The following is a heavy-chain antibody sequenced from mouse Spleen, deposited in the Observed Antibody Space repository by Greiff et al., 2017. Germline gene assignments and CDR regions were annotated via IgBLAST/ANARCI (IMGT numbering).Heavy chain of an antibody. J-gene: IGHJ2*01. D-gene: IGHD2-14*01. CDR3: ARGEYDGYFDY. CDR1: GYAFSSSW. V-gene: IGHV1-82*01. Sequence: RVESGASVKISCKASGYAFSSSWMNWVKQRPGKGLEWLGRIYPGDGDTNYNGKFKGKATLTADKSSSTAYMQLSSLTSEDSAVYFCARGEYDGYFDYWGQGTTLTVAS. CDR2: IYPGDGDT.